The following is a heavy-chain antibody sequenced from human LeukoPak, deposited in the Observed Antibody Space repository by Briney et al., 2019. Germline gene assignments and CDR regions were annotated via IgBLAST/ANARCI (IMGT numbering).Heavy chain of an antibody. Sequence: GGSLRLSCAASGFTFSSYAMSWVRQAPGKGLEWVSGISWNSGSIGYADSVKGRFTISRDNAKNSLYLQMSSLRAEDTALYYCAKVGFTMIVVGPFDYWGQGTLVTVSS. V-gene: IGHV3-9*01. CDR3: AKVGFTMIVVGPFDY. D-gene: IGHD3-22*01. CDR1: GFTFSSYA. CDR2: ISWNSGSI. J-gene: IGHJ4*02.